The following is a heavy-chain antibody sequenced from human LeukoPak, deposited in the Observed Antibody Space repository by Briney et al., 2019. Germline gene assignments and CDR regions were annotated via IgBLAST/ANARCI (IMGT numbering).Heavy chain of an antibody. Sequence: QPGGSLRLSCAASGFTVRNNYMTWVRQAPGKGLEWVSIIYSGDSTSYADSVKGRFTISRDNSKNTLYLQMNSLRAEDTAVYYCAKRVPVVMIPRDFDYWGQGTLVTVSS. J-gene: IGHJ4*02. D-gene: IGHD2-2*01. CDR2: IYSGDST. V-gene: IGHV3-53*01. CDR3: AKRVPVVMIPRDFDY. CDR1: GFTVRNNY.